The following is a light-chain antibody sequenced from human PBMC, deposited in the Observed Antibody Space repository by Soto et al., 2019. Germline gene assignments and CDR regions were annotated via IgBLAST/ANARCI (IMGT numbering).Light chain of an antibody. CDR3: QQLKSYPLT. CDR1: QGISTS. Sequence: DIKLTQSPSFLSASVGYRVTITCRATQGISTSLAWYQQKPGRAPKLLIYTASTLQSGVPSRFSGSGSGTDFSLTISSLQPEDAATYYCQQLKSYPLTFGGGTKVEIK. J-gene: IGKJ4*01. CDR2: TAS. V-gene: IGKV1-9*01.